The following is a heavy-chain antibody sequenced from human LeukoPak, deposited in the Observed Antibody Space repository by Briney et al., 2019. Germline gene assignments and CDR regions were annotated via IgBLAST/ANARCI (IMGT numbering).Heavy chain of an antibody. V-gene: IGHV3-48*01. CDR2: ISSSGSPI. CDR1: GFTFSDYS. Sequence: GGSLRLSCAASGFTFSDYSFNWVRQAPGKGLEWVSYISSSGSPIYYADSLKGRFTISRDNAKNSLYLQMNSLRAEDTAVYYCVRDPPRTVPGIDFDYWGQGTLVTVSS. J-gene: IGHJ4*02. D-gene: IGHD6-19*01. CDR3: VRDPPRTVPGIDFDY.